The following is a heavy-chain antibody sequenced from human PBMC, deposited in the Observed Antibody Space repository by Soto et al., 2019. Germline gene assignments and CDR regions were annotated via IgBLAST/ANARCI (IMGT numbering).Heavy chain of an antibody. CDR1: GGTFSPYT. CDR2: IIPFHGVT. Sequence: QVQLVQSGAEVKKPGSSVKVSCKASGGTFSPYTINWVRQAPGQGLEWMGRIIPFHGVTNYAQKFQARVTLTADKSTSTAYMELSRLRFEDAAMYYCTRDWEITVSTWSFGGFWGRGTLVTVSS. V-gene: IGHV1-69*08. D-gene: IGHD3-10*01. J-gene: IGHJ4*02. CDR3: TRDWEITVSTWSFGGF.